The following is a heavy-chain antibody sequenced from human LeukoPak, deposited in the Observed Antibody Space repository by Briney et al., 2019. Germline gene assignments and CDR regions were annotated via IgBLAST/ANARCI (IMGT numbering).Heavy chain of an antibody. J-gene: IGHJ5*01. Sequence: SETLSLTCTVSGASISAYYWSWIRQSPGKELTWIGFVHSSGTTKYNPSLNGRVTISVDTSKNQLSLRLNSVTPADTAVYFCARDYPWFDSWGQGTLVTVSS. D-gene: IGHD3-16*02. CDR2: VHSSGTT. CDR3: ARDYPWFDS. V-gene: IGHV4-59*01. CDR1: GASISAYY.